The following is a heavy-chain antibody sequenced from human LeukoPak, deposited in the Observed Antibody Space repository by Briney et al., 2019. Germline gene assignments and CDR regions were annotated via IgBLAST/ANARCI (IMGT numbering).Heavy chain of an antibody. Sequence: GGSLRLACAASGFTFSSYEMDWVRQAPGEGLEWVSYISSSGSTIYYADSVKGRFTISRDNAKNSLYLQMNSLRAEDTAVYYCAELGITMIGGVWGKGTTVTISS. CDR3: AELGITMIGGV. CDR2: ISSSGSTI. J-gene: IGHJ6*04. V-gene: IGHV3-48*03. D-gene: IGHD3-10*02. CDR1: GFTFSSYE.